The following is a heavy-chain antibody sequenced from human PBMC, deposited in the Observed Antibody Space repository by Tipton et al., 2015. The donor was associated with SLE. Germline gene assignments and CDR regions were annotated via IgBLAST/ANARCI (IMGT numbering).Heavy chain of an antibody. CDR2: IFHSGIT. CDR1: GASISTEGYP. CDR3: ATELFRGYTSGWGPDY. Sequence: TLSLTCVVSGASISTEGYPWNWIRQPPGKGLQWIGYIFHSGITYYNPSLKSRVTMSVDRSKNQFSLRLTSVTAADTAVYYCATELFRGYTSGWGPDYWGQGTLVTVSS. J-gene: IGHJ4*02. V-gene: IGHV4-30-2*01. D-gene: IGHD6-19*01.